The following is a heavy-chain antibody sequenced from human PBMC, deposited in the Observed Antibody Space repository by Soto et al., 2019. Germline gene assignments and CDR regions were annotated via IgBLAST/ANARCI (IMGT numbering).Heavy chain of an antibody. D-gene: IGHD6-13*01. V-gene: IGHV1-69*13. CDR1: GGTFSSYA. CDR2: IIPIFGPA. J-gene: IGHJ4*02. Sequence: SVKVSCKASGGTFSSYAISWVRQAPGQGLEWMGGIIPIFGPANYAQKFQGRVTITADESTSTAYMELSSLRSEDTAVYYCARAAGSSSPNNAFDYWGQGTLVTVSS. CDR3: ARAAGSSSPNNAFDY.